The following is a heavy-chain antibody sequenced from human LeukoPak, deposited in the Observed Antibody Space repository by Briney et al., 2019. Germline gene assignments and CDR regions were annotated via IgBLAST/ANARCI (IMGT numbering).Heavy chain of an antibody. CDR3: ARDKSLDY. Sequence: KTSETLSLTCTVSGGSISSGGYYWSWIRQHPGKGLEWIGYIYYSGSTYYNPSLKSRVTISVDTSKNQFSLKLSSVTAADTVVYYCARDKSLDYWGQGTLVTVSS. CDR1: GGSISSGGYY. CDR2: IYYSGST. V-gene: IGHV4-31*03. J-gene: IGHJ4*02.